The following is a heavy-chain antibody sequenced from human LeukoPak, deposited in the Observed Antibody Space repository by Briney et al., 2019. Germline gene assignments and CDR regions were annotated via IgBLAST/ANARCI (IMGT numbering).Heavy chain of an antibody. J-gene: IGHJ6*02. V-gene: IGHV3-23*01. CDR2: IDYSGAYT. CDR1: GFIFSNYA. D-gene: IGHD3-10*01. CDR3: AKVPHSDDGSGRPPFMDV. Sequence: PGGSLRLSCAASGFIFSNYAMSWVRQAPGKGLEWVSIIDYSGAYTSHADSVKGRFTISRDNSKNTLYMQMNSLRAEDMDIYYCAKVPHSDDGSGRPPFMDVWGQGTTVAVS.